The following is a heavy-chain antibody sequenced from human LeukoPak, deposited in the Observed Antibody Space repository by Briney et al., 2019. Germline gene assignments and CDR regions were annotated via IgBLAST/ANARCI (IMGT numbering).Heavy chain of an antibody. V-gene: IGHV1-2*04. CDR3: ARLYCSGGSCYEY. Sequence: GASVKVSCKASGYSFTGYYMHWVRQAPGQGLEWMGWINPNSGGTNYAQKFQGWVTMTRDTSISTAYMELSRLRSDDTAVYYCARLYCSGGSCYEYWGQGTLVTVSS. D-gene: IGHD2-15*01. CDR1: GYSFTGYY. J-gene: IGHJ4*02. CDR2: INPNSGGT.